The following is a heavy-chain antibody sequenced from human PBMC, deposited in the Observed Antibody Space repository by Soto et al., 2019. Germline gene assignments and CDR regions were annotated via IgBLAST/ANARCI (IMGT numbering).Heavy chain of an antibody. J-gene: IGHJ6*02. Sequence: SVKVSCQASGGTFSSYAISWVRQAPGQGLEWMGGIIPIFGTANYAQKFQGRVTITADESTSTAYMELSSLRSEDTAVYYCASKTVPAARGAYYYYGMDVWGQGTTVTVSS. V-gene: IGHV1-69*13. CDR1: GGTFSSYA. D-gene: IGHD2-2*01. CDR3: ASKTVPAARGAYYYYGMDV. CDR2: IIPIFGTA.